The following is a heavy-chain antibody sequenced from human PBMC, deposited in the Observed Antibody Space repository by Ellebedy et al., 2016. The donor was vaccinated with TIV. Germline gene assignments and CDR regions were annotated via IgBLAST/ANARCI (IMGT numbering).Heavy chain of an antibody. CDR1: GFTFSNYW. J-gene: IGHJ4*02. CDR2: IKQDGSER. Sequence: GGSLRLSCAASGFTFSNYWMTWVLQVPGTGLEWVANIKQDGSERYYVDSVKGRFTISRDNAKNSLYLQMNSLTAEDTAVYYCARDQWLGRAYYFDYWGQGTLVTVSS. V-gene: IGHV3-7*01. CDR3: ARDQWLGRAYYFDY. D-gene: IGHD6-19*01.